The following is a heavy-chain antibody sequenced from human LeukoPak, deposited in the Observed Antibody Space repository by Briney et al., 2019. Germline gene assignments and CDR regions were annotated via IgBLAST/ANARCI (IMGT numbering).Heavy chain of an antibody. CDR3: ARVMITFGGVIVPGAPLDY. CDR1: GYTFTSYD. J-gene: IGHJ4*02. D-gene: IGHD3-16*02. Sequence: GASVKVSCKASGYTFTSYDINWVRQAPGQGLEWMGWINPNSGGTNYAQKFQGRVTMTRDTSISTAYMELSRLRSDDTAVYYCARVMITFGGVIVPGAPLDYWGQGTLVTVSS. V-gene: IGHV1-2*02. CDR2: INPNSGGT.